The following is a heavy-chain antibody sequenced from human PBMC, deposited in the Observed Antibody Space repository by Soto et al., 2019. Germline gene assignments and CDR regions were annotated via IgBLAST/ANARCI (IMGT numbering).Heavy chain of an antibody. V-gene: IGHV1-69*06. J-gene: IGHJ5*02. CDR2: INPMFGAP. CDR1: GGPFSSYA. CDR3: ARVITGRWFDP. Sequence: QVQLVQSGAEVKKPGSSVKVSCTASGGPFSSYAIHWVRQAPGQGLEWMGVINPMFGAPHYAQNCKGRITITADTSTNTAYIELSSLTSGGTAVYFCARVITGRWFDPWGQGTLVTVSS.